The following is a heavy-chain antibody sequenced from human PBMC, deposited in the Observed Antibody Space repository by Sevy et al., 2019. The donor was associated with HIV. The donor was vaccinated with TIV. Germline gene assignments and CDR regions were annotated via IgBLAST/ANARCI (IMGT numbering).Heavy chain of an antibody. V-gene: IGHV3-21*01. CDR3: ARDRRTLNYYGSSGYNYYFDY. J-gene: IGHJ4*02. CDR1: GFTFSDYN. Sequence: GGSLRLSCAASGFTFSDYNMNWVRQAPGKGLEWVSSITDSSSYIYHADSVKGRFTISRDNAKKSLYLQMNSLRAEDTSIYYCARDRRTLNYYGSSGYNYYFDYWGQGTLVTVSS. CDR2: ITDSSSYI. D-gene: IGHD3-22*01.